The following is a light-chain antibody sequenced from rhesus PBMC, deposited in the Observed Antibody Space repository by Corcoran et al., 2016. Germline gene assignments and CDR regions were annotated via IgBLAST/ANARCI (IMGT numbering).Light chain of an antibody. Sequence: DIQMTQSPSSLSASVGDRVTITCQASQGIRNWLAWYQQKPGKAPQLLIYAASRVKSGVPSRFSGSVSGTDFTLTISSLQPEDFATYFCQQHNSYPRTVGQGTKVEIK. CDR3: QQHNSYPRT. J-gene: IGKJ1*01. CDR2: AAS. CDR1: QGIRNW. V-gene: IGKV1-33*02.